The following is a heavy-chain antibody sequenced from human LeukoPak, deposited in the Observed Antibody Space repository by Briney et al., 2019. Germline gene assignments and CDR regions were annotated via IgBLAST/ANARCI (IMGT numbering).Heavy chain of an antibody. CDR3: ARGYYYSRTYYLSFFDH. CDR1: GFTFNKYW. V-gene: IGHV3-7*01. CDR2: INQDDSQI. Sequence: GGSLRLSCAASGFTFNKYWLTWVRQAPGKGLEWVANINQDDSQIYCLESVEGRFTITRDNARNSLHLQMNSLRAEDTALYYCARGYYYSRTYYLSFFDHWGQGTPVTVSS. J-gene: IGHJ4*02. D-gene: IGHD3-10*01.